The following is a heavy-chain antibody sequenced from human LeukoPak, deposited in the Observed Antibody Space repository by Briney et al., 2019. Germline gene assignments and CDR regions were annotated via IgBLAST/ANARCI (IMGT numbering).Heavy chain of an antibody. Sequence: QPGGSLRLSCAASGFTFSSYAMHWVRQAPGKGLEWVAVISYDGSNKYYADSVKGRFTISRDNSKNTLYLQMNSLRPEDTAVYYCARDGGIIVDWGQGTLVTVSS. J-gene: IGHJ4*02. V-gene: IGHV3-30-3*01. CDR3: ARDGGIIVD. D-gene: IGHD6-19*01. CDR1: GFTFSSYA. CDR2: ISYDGSNK.